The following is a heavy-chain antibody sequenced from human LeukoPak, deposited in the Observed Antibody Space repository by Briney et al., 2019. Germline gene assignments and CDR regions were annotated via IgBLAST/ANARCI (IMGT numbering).Heavy chain of an antibody. CDR2: IKSKTDGGTT. CDR3: TTETGYSRAYYYYGMDV. D-gene: IGHD3-9*01. J-gene: IGHJ6*02. V-gene: IGHV3-15*01. Sequence: PGGSLRLSCAASGFTFSNAWMSWVRQAPGKGLEWVGRIKSKTDGGTTDYAAPVKGRFTISRDDSKNTLYQQMNSLKTEDTAVYYCTTETGYSRAYYYYGMDVWGQGTTVTVSS. CDR1: GFTFSNAW.